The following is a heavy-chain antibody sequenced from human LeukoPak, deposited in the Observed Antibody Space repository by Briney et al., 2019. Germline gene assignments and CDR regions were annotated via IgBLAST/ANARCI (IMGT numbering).Heavy chain of an antibody. CDR2: ITSSGTSI. CDR3: ARYDYGGNYDF. CDR1: GFTFSSYE. V-gene: IGHV3-48*03. Sequence: GGSLRLSCAASGFTFSSYEMIWVRQAPGKGLEWVSYITSSGTSIYYADSVKGRFTLSRDNTKNSLYLQMNSLRPEDTAVYYCARYDYGGNYDFWGQGTLVTVSS. D-gene: IGHD4-23*01. J-gene: IGHJ4*02.